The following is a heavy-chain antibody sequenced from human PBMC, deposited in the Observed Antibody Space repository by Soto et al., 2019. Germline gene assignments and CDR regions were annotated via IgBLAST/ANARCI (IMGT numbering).Heavy chain of an antibody. V-gene: IGHV3-23*01. J-gene: IGHJ5*02. CDR3: AKGERYFDGVLFNAGINWFDP. D-gene: IGHD3-9*01. CDR2: ISGSGGST. CDR1: GFTFSSYA. Sequence: PGGSLRLSCAASGFTFSSYAMSWVRQAPGKGLEWVSAISGSGGSTYYADSVKGRFTISRDNSKNTLYLQMNSLRAEDTAVYYCAKGERYFDGVLFNAGINWFDPWGQGTLVTVSS.